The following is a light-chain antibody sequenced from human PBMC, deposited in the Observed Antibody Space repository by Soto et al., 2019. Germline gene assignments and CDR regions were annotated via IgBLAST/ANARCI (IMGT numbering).Light chain of an antibody. CDR1: QRMSAW. CDR3: QQYDTYPWT. J-gene: IGKJ1*01. V-gene: IGKV1-5*01. CDR2: DAS. Sequence: DIQMTQSPTTLSASVGDRVIITCRASQRMSAWLAWYQQKPGKAPKLLISDASSLENGVPSRFSGSGSGTEFTLTISSLQPDDFATYYCQQYDTYPWTFGQGTKVDIK.